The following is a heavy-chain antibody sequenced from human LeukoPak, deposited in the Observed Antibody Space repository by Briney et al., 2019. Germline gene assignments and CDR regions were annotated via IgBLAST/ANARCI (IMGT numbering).Heavy chain of an antibody. CDR3: AKPPYSSGWYYFDY. D-gene: IGHD6-19*01. CDR1: GFTVSSNY. V-gene: IGHV3-66*04. Sequence: GGSLRLSCVVSGFTVSSNYMSWVRQAPGKGLEWVSVIYSGGSTYYADSVKGRFTISRDNYKNTLYLQMNSLRAEDTAVYYCAKPPYSSGWYYFDYWGQGTLVTVSS. CDR2: IYSGGST. J-gene: IGHJ4*02.